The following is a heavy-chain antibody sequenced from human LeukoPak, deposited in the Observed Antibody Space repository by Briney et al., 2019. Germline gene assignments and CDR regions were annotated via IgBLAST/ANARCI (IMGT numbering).Heavy chain of an antibody. D-gene: IGHD3-22*01. Sequence: PSETLSLTCTVSGGSISSYYWSWIRQPPGKGLEWIGYIYYSGSTNYNPSLKSRVTISVDTSKNQFSLKLSSVTAADTAVYYCARGGDDSSGYYLVDYWGQGTLVTVSS. V-gene: IGHV4-59*12. J-gene: IGHJ4*02. CDR2: IYYSGST. CDR3: ARGGDDSSGYYLVDY. CDR1: GGSISSYY.